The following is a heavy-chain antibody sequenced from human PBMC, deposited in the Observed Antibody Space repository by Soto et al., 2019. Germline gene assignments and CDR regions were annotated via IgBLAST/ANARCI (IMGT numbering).Heavy chain of an antibody. CDR1: GNTFNNSY. V-gene: IGHV1-46*02. D-gene: IGHD6-19*01. J-gene: IGHJ4*02. Sequence: GASVKVSCKASGNTFNNSYMHWARQAPGQGLEWMGIINRSSGTTTYAQKFQGRITMTRDTSTSTVYMELSSLTSDDTAIYYCTTLAVPNYWGQGTLVTVSS. CDR3: TTLAVPNY. CDR2: INRSSGTT.